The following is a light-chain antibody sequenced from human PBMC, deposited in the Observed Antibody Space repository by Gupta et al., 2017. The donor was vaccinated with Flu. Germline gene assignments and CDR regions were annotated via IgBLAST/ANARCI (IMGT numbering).Light chain of an antibody. CDR2: AAS. CDR1: QVISRD. CDR3: QQLNSYPPIT. J-gene: IGKJ5*01. V-gene: IGKV1-9*01. Sequence: DIQLTQSPSFLSASVGDRVTITCRAIQVISRDLAWYQQKPGKAPKPLLYAASTWQSGVPPRLCGSGCARELTLTSSSRQQEDFAAYYCQQLNSYPPITFGPGTQVKIK.